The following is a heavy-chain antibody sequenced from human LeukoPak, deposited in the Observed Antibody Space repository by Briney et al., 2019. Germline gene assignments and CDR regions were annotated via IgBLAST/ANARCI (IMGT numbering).Heavy chain of an antibody. CDR1: GYTFTGYH. D-gene: IGHD1-26*01. CDR2: INPNSGGT. Sequence: ASVKVSCKASGYTFTGYHMHWVRQAPGQGLEWMGWINPNSGGTNYAQQFQGRVTMTRDTSIRTAYMELSRLRIDDTAVYYCARDYRLRGYFEDWGQGTLVTVSS. J-gene: IGHJ4*02. CDR3: ARDYRLRGYFED. V-gene: IGHV1-2*02.